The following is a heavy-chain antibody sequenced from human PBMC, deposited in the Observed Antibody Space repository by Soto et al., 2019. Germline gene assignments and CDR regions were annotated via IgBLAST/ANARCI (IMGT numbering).Heavy chain of an antibody. D-gene: IGHD3-10*01. Sequence: EVQLVESGGGLVQPGGSLRLSCAASGFTFSSYWMNWVRQAPGKGLEWVANIKEDGSEKNYVDSVKGRFIISRDNAKESLFLQMNSLRAEDTAVYYCARGKYGGKGYWGQGTLVTVSS. V-gene: IGHV3-7*03. J-gene: IGHJ4*02. CDR3: ARGKYGGKGY. CDR2: IKEDGSEK. CDR1: GFTFSSYW.